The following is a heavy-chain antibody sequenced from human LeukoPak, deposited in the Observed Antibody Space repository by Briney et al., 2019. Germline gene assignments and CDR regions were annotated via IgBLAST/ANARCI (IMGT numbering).Heavy chain of an antibody. CDR1: GFTFSNYA. CDR2: ISDSGVTA. V-gene: IGHV3-23*01. J-gene: IGHJ4*02. Sequence: PGGSLRLSCAASGFTFSNYAMSWVRQAPGQGLDWVSAISDSGVTAYYADSVKGRFTISRDNSKSTLYLQMSSLRAEDTAVYYCANLNAPYWGNFDYWGQGTLVTVSS. CDR3: ANLNAPYWGNFDY. D-gene: IGHD3-16*01.